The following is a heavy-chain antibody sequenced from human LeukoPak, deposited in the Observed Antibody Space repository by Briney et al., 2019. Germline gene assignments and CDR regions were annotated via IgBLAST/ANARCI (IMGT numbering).Heavy chain of an antibody. D-gene: IGHD3-10*01. CDR2: INPNSVT. CDR3: ARDGPLAYYYGSGSYPNYYYMDV. J-gene: IGHJ6*03. CDR1: GY. Sequence: ASVKVSCRSSGYIHWVRQAPGQGLEWMGWINPNSVTNYAQQLQGRVTMTRDTSISTTYMDLSSLRSEDTAVYYCARDGPLAYYYGSGSYPNYYYMDVWGKGTTVTVAS. V-gene: IGHV1-2*02.